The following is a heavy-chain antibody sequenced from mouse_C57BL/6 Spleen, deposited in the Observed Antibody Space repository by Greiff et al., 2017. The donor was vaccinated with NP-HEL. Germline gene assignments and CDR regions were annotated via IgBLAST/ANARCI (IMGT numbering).Heavy chain of an antibody. CDR1: GYAFTNYL. CDR3: ARGDYGNSWFAY. CDR2: INPGSGGT. J-gene: IGHJ3*01. Sequence: VQLKESGAELVRPGTSVKVSCKASGYAFTNYLIEWVKQRPGQGLEWIGVINPGSGGTNYNEKFKGKATLTADKSSSTAYMQLSSLTSEDSAVYFCARGDYGNSWFAYWGQGTLVTVSA. D-gene: IGHD2-1*01. V-gene: IGHV1-54*01.